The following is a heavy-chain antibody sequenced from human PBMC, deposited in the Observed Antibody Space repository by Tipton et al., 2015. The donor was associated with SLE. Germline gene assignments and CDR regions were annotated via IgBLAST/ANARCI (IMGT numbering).Heavy chain of an antibody. V-gene: IGHV4-39*07. CDR2: IYFSGST. J-gene: IGHJ6*03. CDR1: GVSISSADYY. D-gene: IGHD2-8*01. CDR3: AGCLYFDCMDV. Sequence: TLSLTCTVSGVSISSADYYWGWIRQPPGKGLEWIGNIYFSGSTYYNPSLKSRVTISVDTSKNQFSLKLSSVTAADTAVYYCAGCLYFDCMDVWGKGTTVAVSS.